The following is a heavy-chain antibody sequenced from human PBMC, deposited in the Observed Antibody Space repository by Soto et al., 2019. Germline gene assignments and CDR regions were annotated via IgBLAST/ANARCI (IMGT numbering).Heavy chain of an antibody. Sequence: GGSLSLSCAASGFPFSNAWMNWVRQAPGKGLEWVGRIKSKTDGGTTDYAAPVKGRFTISRDDSKNTLYLQMNSLKTEDTAVYYCTTHDFWSGYYSDAFDIWGQGTMVTVSS. J-gene: IGHJ3*02. CDR2: IKSKTDGGTT. CDR1: GFPFSNAW. V-gene: IGHV3-15*07. D-gene: IGHD3-3*01. CDR3: TTHDFWSGYYSDAFDI.